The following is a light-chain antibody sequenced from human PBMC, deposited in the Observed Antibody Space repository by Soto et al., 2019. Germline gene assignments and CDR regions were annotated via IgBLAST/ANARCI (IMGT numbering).Light chain of an antibody. J-gene: IGLJ1*01. Sequence: QSALTQPASVSGSPGQSITISCTGTISDVGSYNYVSWYQQYPGKAPKLMIYDVSTRPSGVSDRFSGSKSGNTASLTISGLRAEDEADYYFGSYTTSSNYVFGTGTKVTVL. CDR2: DVS. CDR3: GSYTTSSNYV. V-gene: IGLV2-14*03. CDR1: ISDVGSYNY.